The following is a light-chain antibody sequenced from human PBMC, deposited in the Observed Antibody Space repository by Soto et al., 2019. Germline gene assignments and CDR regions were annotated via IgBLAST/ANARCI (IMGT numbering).Light chain of an antibody. CDR1: QSLLDSNGDNY. J-gene: IGKJ1*01. CDR2: LGS. CDR3: MQALQAPWT. V-gene: IGKV2-28*01. Sequence: DIVMTQSPLSLPVTPGEPASISCRSSQSLLDSNGDNYLDWYLQKPGQSPQLLIYLGSYRASGVHDRFSGSGSGADFTLKISRVEAEDVGIYYCMQALQAPWTFGQGTKVDIK.